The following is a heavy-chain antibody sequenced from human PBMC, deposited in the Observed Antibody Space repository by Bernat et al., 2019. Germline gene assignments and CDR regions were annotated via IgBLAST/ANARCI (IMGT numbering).Heavy chain of an antibody. CDR3: ARDRKKGYFQH. Sequence: QEQLQESGPGLVKPSQTLSLTCTVSGGSISRGGYYWSWIRQHPGKGLEWIGYIYYSGSTYYNPSLKMRVTISVDTSKNQYSLKLSSVTAADTAVYYGARDRKKGYFQHWGQGTLVTVSS. V-gene: IGHV4-31*03. D-gene: IGHD1-14*01. CDR2: IYYSGST. CDR1: GGSISRGGYY. J-gene: IGHJ1*01.